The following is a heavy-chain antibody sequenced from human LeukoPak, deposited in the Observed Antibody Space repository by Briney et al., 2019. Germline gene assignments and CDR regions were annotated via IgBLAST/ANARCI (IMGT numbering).Heavy chain of an antibody. CDR3: ARDDYGDYYFDY. CDR1: GFTFDDYG. Sequence: GGSLRLSCAASGFTFDDYGMSWVRQAPGKGLEWVSGINWNGGSTGYADSVKARFTISRDNDKNSLYLQMNSLRAEDTALYYCARDDYGDYYFDYWGQGTLVTVSS. D-gene: IGHD4-17*01. J-gene: IGHJ4*02. CDR2: INWNGGST. V-gene: IGHV3-20*04.